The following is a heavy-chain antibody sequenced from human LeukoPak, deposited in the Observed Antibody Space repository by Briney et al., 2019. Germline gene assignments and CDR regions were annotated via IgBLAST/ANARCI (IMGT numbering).Heavy chain of an antibody. V-gene: IGHV1-69*05. Sequence: SVKVSCKASGGTFSSYAISWVRQAPGQGLEWMGGIIAIFGTANYAQKFQGRVTITTDESTSTAYIELSSLRSEDTAVYYCARLLLGDKYSFDYWGQGNLVTVSS. CDR1: GGTFSSYA. CDR3: ARLLLGDKYSFDY. D-gene: IGHD2-21*01. J-gene: IGHJ4*02. CDR2: IIAIFGTA.